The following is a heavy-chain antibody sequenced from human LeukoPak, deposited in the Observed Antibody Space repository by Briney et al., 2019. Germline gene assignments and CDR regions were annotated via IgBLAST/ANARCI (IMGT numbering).Heavy chain of an antibody. CDR2: ISSSSSYI. CDR1: GFTFSTYS. D-gene: IGHD3-22*01. V-gene: IGHV3-21*01. J-gene: IGHJ3*02. CDR3: ARDGGNYYDSSGYYPTDAFDI. Sequence: GGSLRLSCAASGFTFSTYSMNWVRQAPGKGLEWDSSISSSSSYIYYADSVKGRFTISRDNAKNSLYLQMNSLRAEDTAVYYCARDGGNYYDSSGYYPTDAFDIWGQGTMVTVSS.